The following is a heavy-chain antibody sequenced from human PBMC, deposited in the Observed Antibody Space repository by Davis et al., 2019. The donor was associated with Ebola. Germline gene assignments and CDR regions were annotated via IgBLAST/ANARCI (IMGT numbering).Heavy chain of an antibody. CDR1: GASISSGDSH. D-gene: IGHD2-2*01. CDR2: IFYSGNT. J-gene: IGHJ6*03. CDR3: ARGIVVVPAAHYYYYYYMDV. Sequence: SETLSLTCTVSGASISSGDSHWNWIRQSPGKGLEWIGYIFYSGNTYYNPSLKSRVTISVDKSKNQFSLKLSSVTAADTAVYYCARGIVVVPAAHYYYYYYMDVWGKGTTVTVSS. V-gene: IGHV4-30-4*01.